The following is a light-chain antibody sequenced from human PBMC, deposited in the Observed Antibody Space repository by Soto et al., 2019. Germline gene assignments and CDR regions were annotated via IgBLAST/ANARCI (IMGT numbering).Light chain of an antibody. CDR3: QQYNTWPRT. Sequence: EIVMTQSPATLSVSPGERATLSCRASQGIKDYLAWFQQKPGQAPRLLIYGASTRATAIPARFSGSGSGTGFTLSISSLQSEDFAVYYCQQYNTWPRTFGQGTKVETK. CDR2: GAS. V-gene: IGKV3-15*01. CDR1: QGIKDY. J-gene: IGKJ1*01.